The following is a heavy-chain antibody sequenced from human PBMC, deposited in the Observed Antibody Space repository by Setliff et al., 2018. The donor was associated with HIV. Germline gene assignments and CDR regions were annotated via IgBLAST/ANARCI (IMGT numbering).Heavy chain of an antibody. V-gene: IGHV4-59*01. CDR2: IYYSGST. D-gene: IGHD4-17*01. J-gene: IGHJ4*02. CDR3: ARDQTSNGDFDY. Sequence: SETLSLTCIVSGGSISSYYWSWIRQPPGKGLEWIGYIYYSGSTNYNPSLKNRVTISIDTSKKQFSLNLSSVTAADTAVYYCARDQTSNGDFDYWGQGALVTVSS. CDR1: GGSISSYY.